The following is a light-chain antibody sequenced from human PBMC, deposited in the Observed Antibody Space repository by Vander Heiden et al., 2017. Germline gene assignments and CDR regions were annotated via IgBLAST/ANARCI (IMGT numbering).Light chain of an antibody. J-gene: IGKJ1*01. V-gene: IGKV1-39*01. CDR3: QHGDSNLAWT. Sequence: DIQMTQSPSSLSASVGDRVTITCRASQSISSYLNWYQQKPGKAPKLLIYAASSLQSGVPSRFSGSGSGTDFTLTISSRQPEDFAPYYCQHGDSNLAWTFGQGTKVEIK. CDR1: QSISSY. CDR2: AAS.